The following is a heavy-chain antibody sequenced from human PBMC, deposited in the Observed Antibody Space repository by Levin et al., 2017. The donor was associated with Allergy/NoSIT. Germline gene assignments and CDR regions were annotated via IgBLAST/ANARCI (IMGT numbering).Heavy chain of an antibody. V-gene: IGHV3-30-3*01. CDR1: GFTFSSYA. CDR3: ARDGKDGVVY. CDR2: ISYDGSNK. D-gene: IGHD2-15*01. Sequence: GESLKISCAASGFTFSSYAMHWVRQAPGKGLEWVAVISYDGSNKYYADSVKGRFTISRDNSKNTLYLQMNSLRAEDTAVYYCARDGKDGVVYWGQGTLVTVSS. J-gene: IGHJ4*02.